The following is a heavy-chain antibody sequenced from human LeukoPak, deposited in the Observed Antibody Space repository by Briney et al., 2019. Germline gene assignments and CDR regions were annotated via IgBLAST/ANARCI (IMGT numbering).Heavy chain of an antibody. V-gene: IGHV3-23*01. Sequence: QTGGSLRLSCAASGFTFSSYAMSWVRQAPGKGLEWVSSISGSGSSTYYADSVKGRFTISRDNSKNTLYLQMNSLRAEDTAVYYCAKALLDYDFWSGGDYWGQGTLVTVSS. D-gene: IGHD3-3*01. J-gene: IGHJ4*02. CDR2: ISGSGSST. CDR3: AKALLDYDFWSGGDY. CDR1: GFTFSSYA.